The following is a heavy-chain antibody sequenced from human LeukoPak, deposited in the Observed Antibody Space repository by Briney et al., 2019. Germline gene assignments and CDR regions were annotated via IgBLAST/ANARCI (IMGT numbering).Heavy chain of an antibody. CDR3: ARERDIVVVPAAIGTHAFDI. D-gene: IGHD2-2*02. CDR2: IIRIFGTA. J-gene: IGHJ3*02. V-gene: IGHV1-69*05. Sequence: GASVKVSCKASGGTFSSYAISWVRQAPGQGLEWMGGIIRIFGTANYAQKFQGRVTITTDESTSTAYMELSSLRSEDTAVHYCARERDIVVVPAAIGTHAFDIWGQGTMVTVFS. CDR1: GGTFSSYA.